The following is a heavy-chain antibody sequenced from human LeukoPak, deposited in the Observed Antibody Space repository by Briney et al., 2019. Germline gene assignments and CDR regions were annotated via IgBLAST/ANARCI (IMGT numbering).Heavy chain of an antibody. CDR2: ISGSGGST. Sequence: PGWSLRLSCAASGCTFSSYAMSWVRQAPGKGLEWVSTISGSGGSTYYADSMKGRLTIPRDHTQNTLFLQINSLRAEDTAVSYCAKDPDASYYYDSSSYGHWGQGTLVTVSS. CDR1: GCTFSSYA. CDR3: AKDPDASYYYDSSSYGH. V-gene: IGHV3-23*01. D-gene: IGHD3-22*01. J-gene: IGHJ4*02.